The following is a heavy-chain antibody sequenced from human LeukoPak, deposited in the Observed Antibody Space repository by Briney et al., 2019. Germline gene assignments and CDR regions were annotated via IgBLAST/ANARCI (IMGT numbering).Heavy chain of an antibody. D-gene: IGHD7-27*01. J-gene: IGHJ4*02. CDR1: GFTVSGNY. CDR3: ARSSGPDAPDY. CDR2: IYSGGST. Sequence: GRSLRLYCAASGFTVSGNYMSWVRQAPGKGLEWVSIIYSGGSTSYADSVKGRFTISRDNSKNTLYLQMNSLRAEDTAVYYCARSSGPDAPDYWGQGTLVTVSS. V-gene: IGHV3-53*01.